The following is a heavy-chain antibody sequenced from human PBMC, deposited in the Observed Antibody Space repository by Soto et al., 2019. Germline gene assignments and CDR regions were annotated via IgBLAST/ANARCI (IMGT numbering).Heavy chain of an antibody. CDR2: IYYSGST. CDR1: GGSISSYN. Sequence: SQTLSLTCTVSGGSISSYNWSWIRQPPGKRLEWIGYIYYSGSTNYHPSLKSRGTISVDTSKNQFSLKLSSVTAVDTAVYYCARDRGVRGVIPLYYYGMDVWGQGTTVTVSS. V-gene: IGHV4-59*01. D-gene: IGHD3-10*01. J-gene: IGHJ6*02. CDR3: ARDRGVRGVIPLYYYGMDV.